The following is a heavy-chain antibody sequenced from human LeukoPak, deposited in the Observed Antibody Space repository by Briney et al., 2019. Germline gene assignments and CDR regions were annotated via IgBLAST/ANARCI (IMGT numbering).Heavy chain of an antibody. CDR1: GFTFSSYD. CDR2: IGTAGDT. Sequence: GGSLRLSCAASGFTFSSYDMHWVRQATGKGLEWVSAIGTAGDTYYPGSVKGRFTISRENAKNSLYLQMNSLRAGDTAVYYCARGTYYDFWSGYDYYGTDVWGQGTTVTVSS. V-gene: IGHV3-13*01. D-gene: IGHD3-3*01. J-gene: IGHJ6*02. CDR3: ARGTYYDFWSGYDYYGTDV.